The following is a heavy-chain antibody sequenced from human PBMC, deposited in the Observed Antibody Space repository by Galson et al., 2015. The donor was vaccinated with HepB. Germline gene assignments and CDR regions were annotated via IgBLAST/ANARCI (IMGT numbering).Heavy chain of an antibody. CDR2: VYLDDEK. V-gene: IGHV2-5*02. CDR1: GFSLNTNGAG. D-gene: IGHD4-17*01. CDR3: AHTRLRLAAAFDF. Sequence: PALVKPTQTLTLTCTSSGFSLNTNGAGVGWIRQPPGKALEWLALVYLDDEKRYSPSLQSRLTITKDASKNQVVLTMTNMDPVDTATYYCAHTRLRLAAAFDFWGQGTMVTVSS. J-gene: IGHJ3*01.